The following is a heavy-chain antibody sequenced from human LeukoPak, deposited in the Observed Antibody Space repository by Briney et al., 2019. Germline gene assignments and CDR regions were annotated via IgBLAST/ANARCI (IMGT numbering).Heavy chain of an antibody. CDR1: GFTFSDYY. V-gene: IGHV3-11*01. CDR3: ARSGGPDDFWSGSIPNWFDP. D-gene: IGHD3-3*01. J-gene: IGHJ5*02. CDR2: ISSSGSTI. Sequence: GGSLRLSCAASGFTFSDYYMSWIRQAPGKGLEWVSYISSSGSTIYYADSVKGRFTISRENAKNSLYLQMNSLRAEDTAVYYCARSGGPDDFWSGSIPNWFDPWGQGTLVTVSS.